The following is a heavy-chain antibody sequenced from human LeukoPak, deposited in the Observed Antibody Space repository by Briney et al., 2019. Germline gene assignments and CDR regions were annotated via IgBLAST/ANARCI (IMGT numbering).Heavy chain of an antibody. V-gene: IGHV5-51*01. CDR1: GYSFTSYW. CDR2: IYPGDSDT. CDR3: ARRNCSSTSCYAGWFDP. Sequence: GESLNISCKGSGYSFTSYWIGWVRQMPGKGLEWMGIIYPGDSDTRYSPSFQGQVTISADKSISTAYLQWSSLKASDTAMYYCARRNCSSTSCYAGWFDPWGQGTLVTVSS. D-gene: IGHD2-2*01. J-gene: IGHJ5*02.